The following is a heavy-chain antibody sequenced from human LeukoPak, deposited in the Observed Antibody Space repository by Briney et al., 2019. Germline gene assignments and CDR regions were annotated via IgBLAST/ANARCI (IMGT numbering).Heavy chain of an antibody. J-gene: IGHJ4*02. V-gene: IGHV4-39*07. Sequence: SETLSLTCTVSGGSISSSSYYWGWIRQPPGKGLEWVGSIYYSGTTYYNPSLKSRVTISVDTSKNQFSLRLSSVTAADTAVYYCARVGYSGYDNRGSFDYWGQGTLVTVSS. CDR3: ARVGYSGYDNRGSFDY. CDR2: IYYSGTT. CDR1: GGSISSSSYY. D-gene: IGHD5-12*01.